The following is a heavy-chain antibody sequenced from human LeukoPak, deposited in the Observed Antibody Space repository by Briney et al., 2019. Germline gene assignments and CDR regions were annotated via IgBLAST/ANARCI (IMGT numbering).Heavy chain of an antibody. CDR3: ASWGEGALDN. CDR2: ISDSDGST. V-gene: IGHV3-23*01. D-gene: IGHD1-26*01. Sequence: GGSLRLSCAASGFTFSSYAMSWVRQAPGKGLEWVSSISDSDGSTYYADSVKGRFTISRDNSKNTLYLQMNSLRVEDTGVYYCASWGEGALDNWGQGTLVTVSS. J-gene: IGHJ4*02. CDR1: GFTFSSYA.